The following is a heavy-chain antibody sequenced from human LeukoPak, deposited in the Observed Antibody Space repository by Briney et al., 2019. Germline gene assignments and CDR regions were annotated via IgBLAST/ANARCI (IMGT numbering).Heavy chain of an antibody. CDR1: GGSITTTNF. J-gene: IGHJ5*02. V-gene: IGHV4-4*02. CDR2: ISLSGLT. Sequence: PSETLSLTCGVSGGSITTTNFWSWVRQAPGQGLEWIGEISLSGLTNYNSSLSSRVTISLDRAKNHLSLNLRSVTAADTAVYYCARGPLGITMIVVVPGFDPWGQGTLVTVSS. CDR3: ARGPLGITMIVVVPGFDP. D-gene: IGHD3-22*01.